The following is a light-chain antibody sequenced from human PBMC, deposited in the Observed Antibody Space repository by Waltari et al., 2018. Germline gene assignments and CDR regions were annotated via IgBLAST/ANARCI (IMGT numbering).Light chain of an antibody. Sequence: DIHLTQSPSYLSASVGDRVTITCRASRGISSYLAWYQQKPGKAPKLLIYAASTLQSGVPLRFSGSGSGTEFTLTISSLQPKDFATYYCQQVNTYSWTFGQGTKVEIK. CDR2: AAS. CDR3: QQVNTYSWT. J-gene: IGKJ1*01. V-gene: IGKV1-9*01. CDR1: RGISSY.